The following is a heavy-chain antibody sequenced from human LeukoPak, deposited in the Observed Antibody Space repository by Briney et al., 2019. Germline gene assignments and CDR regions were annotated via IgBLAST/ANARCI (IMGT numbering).Heavy chain of an antibody. V-gene: IGHV3-30*04. CDR3: TRDLSGHYSIDY. CDR1: GFTFSNYA. Sequence: GRSLRLSCTASGFTFSNYAIHWVRQAPGKGLEWVAFISNNGGNKDYADSVKGRFTISRDNSKNTLYLQVNSLRPEDTAVYYCTRDLSGHYSIDYWGQGTLVTVSS. D-gene: IGHD3-22*01. CDR2: ISNNGGNK. J-gene: IGHJ4*02.